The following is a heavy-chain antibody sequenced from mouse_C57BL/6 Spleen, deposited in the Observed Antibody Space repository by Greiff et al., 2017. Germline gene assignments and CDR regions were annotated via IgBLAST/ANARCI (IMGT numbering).Heavy chain of an antibody. V-gene: IGHV1-26*01. Sequence: EVQLQQSGPELVKPGASVKISCKASGYTFTDYYMNWVKQSHGKSLEWIGDIHPNNGGTSYNQKFKGKATLTVDKSSSTAYMELRSLTSEDSAVYYCAADRAGMDYWGQGTSVTVPS. J-gene: IGHJ4*01. CDR1: GYTFTDYY. CDR3: AADRAGMDY. CDR2: IHPNNGGT. D-gene: IGHD3-1*01.